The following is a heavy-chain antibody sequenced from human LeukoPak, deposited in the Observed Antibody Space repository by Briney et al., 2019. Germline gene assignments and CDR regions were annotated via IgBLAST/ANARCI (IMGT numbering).Heavy chain of an antibody. CDR1: GGSFSGYY. CDR2: INHSGST. D-gene: IGHD2/OR15-2a*01. V-gene: IGHV4-34*01. J-gene: IGHJ4*02. Sequence: SETLSLTCAVYGGSFSGYYWSWIRQPPGKGLEWIGEINHSGSTNYNPSLKSRVTISVDTSKNQFSLKLSSVTAADTAVYYCARILSTGYPDYWGQGTLVTVSS. CDR3: ARILSTGYPDY.